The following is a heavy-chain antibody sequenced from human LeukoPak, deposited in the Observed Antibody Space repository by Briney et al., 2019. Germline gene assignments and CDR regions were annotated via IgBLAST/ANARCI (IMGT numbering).Heavy chain of an antibody. J-gene: IGHJ4*02. CDR2: IYHSGST. V-gene: IGHV4-38-2*02. CDR3: ARDLRWSSGWQGDFDY. Sequence: PSETLSLTCTVSGYSISSGYYWGWIRRPPGKGLEWIGSIYHSGSTYYNPSLKSRVTISVDTSKNQFSLKLSSVTAADTAVYYCARDLRWSSGWQGDFDYWGQGTLVTVSS. D-gene: IGHD6-19*01. CDR1: GYSISSGYY.